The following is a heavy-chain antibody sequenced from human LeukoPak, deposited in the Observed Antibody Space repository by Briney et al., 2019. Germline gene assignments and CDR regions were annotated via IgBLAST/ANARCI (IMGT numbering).Heavy chain of an antibody. CDR1: GGSFSGYY. Sequence: SETLSLTCAVYGGSFSGYYWGWIRQPPGKGLEWIGSIYYSGSTYYNPPLKSRVTISVDRSKNQFSLKLSSVTAADTAVYYCARSDGSGPLGAFDIWGQGTMVTVSS. D-gene: IGHD3-10*01. CDR3: ARSDGSGPLGAFDI. CDR2: IYYSGST. V-gene: IGHV4-34*01. J-gene: IGHJ3*02.